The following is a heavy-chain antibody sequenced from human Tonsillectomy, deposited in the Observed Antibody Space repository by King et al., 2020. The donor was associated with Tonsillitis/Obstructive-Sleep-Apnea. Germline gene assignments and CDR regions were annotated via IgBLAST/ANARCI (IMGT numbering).Heavy chain of an antibody. CDR3: ARESIFSHYMDV. Sequence: VQLVESGGGLVQPGGSLRLSCAASGFTFSSYAMHWVRQAPGKGLEYVSAISSNGGSTYYANSVKGRFTISRDNSKNTLYLKMGSLRAEDMAVYYCARESIFSHYMDVWGKGTPVTVSS. D-gene: IGHD3-9*01. J-gene: IGHJ6*03. V-gene: IGHV3-64*01. CDR2: ISSNGGST. CDR1: GFTFSSYA.